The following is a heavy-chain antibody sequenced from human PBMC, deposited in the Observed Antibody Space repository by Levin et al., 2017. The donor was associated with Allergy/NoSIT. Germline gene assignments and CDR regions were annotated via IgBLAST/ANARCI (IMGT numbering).Heavy chain of an antibody. CDR2: ISSSGSTI. Sequence: GGSLRLSCAASGFTFSSYEMNWVRQAPGKGLEWVSYISSSGSTIYYADSVKGRFTISRDNAKNSLYLQMNSLRAEDTAVYYCARDVGSSWAAEPGDYWGQGTLVTVSS. J-gene: IGHJ4*02. CDR1: GFTFSSYE. V-gene: IGHV3-48*03. D-gene: IGHD6-13*01. CDR3: ARDVGSSWAAEPGDY.